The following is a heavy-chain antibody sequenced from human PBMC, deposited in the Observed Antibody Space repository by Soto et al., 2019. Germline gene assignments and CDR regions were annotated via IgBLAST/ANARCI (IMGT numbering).Heavy chain of an antibody. J-gene: IGHJ6*02. V-gene: IGHV1-18*01. CDR1: GYTFSNYG. CDR2: ISGYNGNT. D-gene: IGHD6-19*01. CDR3: SRFIMVGGWFDPNYYHGMDV. Sequence: QVQSVQSGAEVKKPGASVTVSCKTSGYTFSNYGINWVRQAPGQGPEWMGWISGYNGNTNYAQTVQGRVTMTTDTSTGTVYMELRSLKSDDTAIYYCSRFIMVGGWFDPNYYHGMDVWGQGTTVTVSS.